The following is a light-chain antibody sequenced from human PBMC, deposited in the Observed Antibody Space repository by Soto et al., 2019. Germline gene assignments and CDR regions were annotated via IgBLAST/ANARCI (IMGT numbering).Light chain of an antibody. V-gene: IGKV1-39*01. CDR3: QRRYSTPYT. Sequence: DIQMTQSPSSLSASVGDRVTITCRASQSISRFLKWYQQKPGKAPKLLIYAASSLQSGVPSRFSGSGSGTDITLTTSSLQPADFATYYCQRRYSTPYTLGPWTTLEIK. J-gene: IGKJ2*01. CDR1: QSISRF. CDR2: AAS.